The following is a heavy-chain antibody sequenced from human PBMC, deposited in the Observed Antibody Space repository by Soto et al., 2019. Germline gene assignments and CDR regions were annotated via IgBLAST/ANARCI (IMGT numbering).Heavy chain of an antibody. CDR2: IYYSGST. V-gene: IGHV4-59*01. J-gene: IGHJ2*01. D-gene: IGHD6-6*01. Sequence: QVQLQESGPGLVKPSETLSLTCTVSGGSISSYYWSWIRQPPGKGLEWIGYIYYSGSTNYNPSLNDLVTRSVGTSKRHFSLKLSSVTAADTAVYYCARGTRRYFDLWGRGSLFTVSA. CDR1: GGSISSYY. CDR3: ARGTRRYFDL.